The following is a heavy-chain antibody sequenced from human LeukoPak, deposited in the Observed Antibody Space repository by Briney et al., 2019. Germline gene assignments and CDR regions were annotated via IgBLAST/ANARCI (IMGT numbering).Heavy chain of an antibody. J-gene: IGHJ6*04. CDR1: GASITSGGYF. CDR2: MYHSGRT. Sequence: PSETLSLTCTVSGASITSGGYFWSWMRQPPGKGLEWIGYMYHSGRTYYNASLKSRVTISVDRSKSQFSLKVSSVTAADTAVYYCERVCQQLVLYQHGIDVWVEGTTVSVSS. D-gene: IGHD6-13*01. CDR3: ERVCQQLVLYQHGIDV. V-gene: IGHV4-30-2*01.